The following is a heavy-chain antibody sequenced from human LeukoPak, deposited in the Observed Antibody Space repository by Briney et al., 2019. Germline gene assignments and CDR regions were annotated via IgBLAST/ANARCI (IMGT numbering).Heavy chain of an antibody. CDR2: ISGSGGST. CDR1: GFTFSSYA. J-gene: IGHJ3*02. CDR3: ASDDYGDYVGALDI. V-gene: IGHV3-23*01. Sequence: GGSLRLSCAASGFTFSSYAMSRIRQAPGKGLEWVSAISGSGGSTYYADSVKGRFTISRDNSKNTLYLQMNSLRAEDTAVYYCASDDYGDYVGALDIWGQGTMVTVSS. D-gene: IGHD4-17*01.